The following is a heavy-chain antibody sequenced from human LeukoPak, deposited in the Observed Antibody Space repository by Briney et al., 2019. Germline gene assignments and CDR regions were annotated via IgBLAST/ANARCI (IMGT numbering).Heavy chain of an antibody. Sequence: GGSLRLSCAASGFTFSSYAMHWVRQAPGKGLEWVAVISYDGSNKYYADSVKGRFTISRDNSKNTLYLQMNSLRAEDTAVYYCARSDYGGNSPPPSYWGQGTLVTVSS. J-gene: IGHJ4*02. D-gene: IGHD4-23*01. CDR1: GFTFSSYA. V-gene: IGHV3-30*04. CDR2: ISYDGSNK. CDR3: ARSDYGGNSPPPSY.